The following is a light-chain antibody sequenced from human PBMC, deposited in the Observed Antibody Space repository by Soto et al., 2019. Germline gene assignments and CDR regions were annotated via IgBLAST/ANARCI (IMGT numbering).Light chain of an antibody. V-gene: IGLV2-14*01. CDR2: DVS. Sequence: QSALTQPASASGSPGQSITISCTGTSSDVGGYNYVSWYQQYTGKAPKLMIYDVSSRPSGVSSRFSGSKSGNTASLTISGLQAEDEADYYCSSYPSSDTYVFGIGTKLTVL. CDR3: SSYPSSDTYV. CDR1: SSDVGGYNY. J-gene: IGLJ1*01.